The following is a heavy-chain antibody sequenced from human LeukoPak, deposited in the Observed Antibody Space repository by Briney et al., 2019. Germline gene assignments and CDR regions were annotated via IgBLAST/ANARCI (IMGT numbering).Heavy chain of an antibody. Sequence: ASVKVSCKASGGTFSSYAISWVRQAPGQGLEWMGGIIPIFGTANYAQKFQGRVTITADKSTSTAYMELSSLRSEDTAVYYCARARQHRTYYYDSSGDYPHDWGQGTLVTVSS. J-gene: IGHJ4*02. V-gene: IGHV1-69*06. CDR3: ARARQHRTYYYDSSGDYPHD. D-gene: IGHD3-22*01. CDR2: IIPIFGTA. CDR1: GGTFSSYA.